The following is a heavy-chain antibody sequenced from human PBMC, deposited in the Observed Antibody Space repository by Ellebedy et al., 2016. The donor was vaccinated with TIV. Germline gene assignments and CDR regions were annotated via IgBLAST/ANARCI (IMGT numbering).Heavy chain of an antibody. Sequence: MPSETLSLTCTVSGGSISSYYWSWIRQPPGKGLEWIGYIYYSGSTNYNPSLKSRVTITVDTSNNQFSLKLSSVTAADTAVYYCARGSGYFQGWTPQPMKFDYWGQGTLVTVSS. CDR1: GGSISSYY. V-gene: IGHV4-59*12. CDR2: IYYSGST. D-gene: IGHD3-22*01. J-gene: IGHJ4*02. CDR3: ARGSGYFQGWTPQPMKFDY.